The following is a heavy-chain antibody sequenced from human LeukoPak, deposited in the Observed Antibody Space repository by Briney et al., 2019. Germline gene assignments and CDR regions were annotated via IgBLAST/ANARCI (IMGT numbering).Heavy chain of an antibody. V-gene: IGHV4-59*08. CDR2: IYYSGST. Sequence: PSETLSLTCTVSGGSISSYYWSWIRQPPGKGLEWIGYIYYSGSTNYNPSLKSRVTISVDTSKNQFSLKLSSVTAADTAVYYCARRRIGSSWYGFDYWGQGTLVTVSS. CDR1: GGSISSYY. D-gene: IGHD6-13*01. J-gene: IGHJ4*02. CDR3: ARRRIGSSWYGFDY.